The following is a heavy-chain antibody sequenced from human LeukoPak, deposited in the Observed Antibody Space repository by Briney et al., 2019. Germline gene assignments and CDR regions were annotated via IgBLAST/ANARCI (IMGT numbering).Heavy chain of an antibody. V-gene: IGHV4-39*07. D-gene: IGHD3-10*01. CDR1: GASISSGSNY. CDR2: IYSSGST. CDR3: ARDSGTTGEVKFDP. Sequence: SETLSLTCSVSGASISSGSNYWGWIRQPPGKTLEWIGSIYSSGSTYYNPSLKSRVIIIIDTPKNHFSLTLSSVTAADTAVYYCARDSGTTGEVKFDPWGQGMLVTVSS. J-gene: IGHJ5*02.